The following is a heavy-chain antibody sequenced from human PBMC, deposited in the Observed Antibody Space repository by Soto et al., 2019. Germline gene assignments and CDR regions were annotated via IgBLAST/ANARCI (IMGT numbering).Heavy chain of an antibody. Sequence: GGSLRLSCAASGFTVSSNYMSWVRQAPGKGLEWVSVIYSGGSTYYADSVKGRFTISRDNSKNTLYLQMNSLRAEDTAVYYCARRSELVSGWYYFDYWGQGTLVTVSS. J-gene: IGHJ4*02. CDR1: GFTVSSNY. V-gene: IGHV3-66*04. CDR3: ARRSELVSGWYYFDY. D-gene: IGHD6-19*01. CDR2: IYSGGST.